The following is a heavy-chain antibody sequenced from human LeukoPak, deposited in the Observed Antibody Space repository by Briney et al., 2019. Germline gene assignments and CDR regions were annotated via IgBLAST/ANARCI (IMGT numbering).Heavy chain of an antibody. CDR3: AREPPGYDILTGYYTGVAFDI. CDR2: IYYSGST. Sequence: PSETLSLTCTVSGGSISSSSYYWGWVRQPPGKGGEWIGSIYYSGSTYYTPSLKLRLTISVPTSKNQFSLKLSSVSAADTAVYYCAREPPGYDILTGYYTGVAFDIWGQGAMVTVSS. V-gene: IGHV4-39*07. CDR1: GGSISSSSYY. J-gene: IGHJ3*02. D-gene: IGHD3-9*01.